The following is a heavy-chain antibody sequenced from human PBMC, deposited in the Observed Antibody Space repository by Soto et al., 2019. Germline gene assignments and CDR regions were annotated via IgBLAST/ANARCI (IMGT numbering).Heavy chain of an antibody. CDR1: EFSFGRLW. V-gene: IGHV3-74*03. D-gene: IGHD2-15*01. CDR2: VDGDGST. CDR3: ARVQGGSGGKGDPLDL. J-gene: IGHJ5*02. Sequence: EMQLVESGGGLVQPGGSLRLSCAASEFSFGRLWMQWVRQAPGKGLVWVAHVDGDGSTKYAASVKGRFTVSRDNAKNVMYLQMNSLRAEDTAVYHCARVQGGSGGKGDPLDLWGQGTLVTVSS.